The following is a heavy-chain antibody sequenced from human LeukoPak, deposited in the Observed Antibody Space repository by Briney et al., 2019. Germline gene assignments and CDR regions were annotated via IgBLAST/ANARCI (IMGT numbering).Heavy chain of an antibody. J-gene: IGHJ6*03. D-gene: IGHD5-12*01. V-gene: IGHV1-8*02. CDR2: MNPNSGNT. CDR1: GGTFSTYA. CDR3: ARASSEGYDYYYYYMDV. Sequence: ASVKVSCKASGGTFSTYAISWVRQAPGQGLEWMGWMNPNSGNTGYAQKFQGRVTMTRNTSISTAYMELSSLRSEDTAVYYCARASSEGYDYYYYYMDVWGKGTTVTVSS.